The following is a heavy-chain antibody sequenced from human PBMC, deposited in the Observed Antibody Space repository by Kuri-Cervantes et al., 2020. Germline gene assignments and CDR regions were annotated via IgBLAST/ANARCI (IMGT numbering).Heavy chain of an antibody. J-gene: IGHJ5*02. V-gene: IGHV3-21*01. CDR1: GFTVSSNY. Sequence: GESLKISCAASGFTVSSNYMSWVRQAPGKGLEWVSSISSSSSYIYYADSVKGRFTISRDNAKNSLYLKMNSLRAEDTDVYYCTSDQYYYDSSGFTPWGQGTLVTVSS. CDR3: TSDQYYYDSSGFTP. CDR2: ISSSSSYI. D-gene: IGHD3-22*01.